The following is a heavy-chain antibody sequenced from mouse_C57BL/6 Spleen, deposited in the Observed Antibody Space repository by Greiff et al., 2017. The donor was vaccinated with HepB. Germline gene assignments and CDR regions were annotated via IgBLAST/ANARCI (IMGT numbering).Heavy chain of an antibody. CDR3: AREGWVYGNYFDY. D-gene: IGHD2-1*01. J-gene: IGHJ2*01. Sequence: VQVVESGPELVKPGASVKISCKASGYAFSSSWMNWVKQRPGKGLEWIGRIYPGDGDTNYNGKFKGKASLTADKYSSTAYMQLSSLTSEDSAVYFCAREGWVYGNYFDYWGQGTTLTVSS. V-gene: IGHV1-82*01. CDR2: IYPGDGDT. CDR1: GYAFSSSW.